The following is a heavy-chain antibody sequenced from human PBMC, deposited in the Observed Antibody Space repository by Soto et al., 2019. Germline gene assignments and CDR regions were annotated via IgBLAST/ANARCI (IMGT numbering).Heavy chain of an antibody. Sequence: SETLSLTCAVSGYSISSGYYWGWIRQPPGKGLEWIGVIFHNGNSYSSPSLKSRVIISVDTSTNQISLNLSSVTAADTAVYYCARVPYQFDSSGYYSFDYWGQGTLVTVSS. J-gene: IGHJ4*02. CDR3: ARVPYQFDSSGYYSFDY. CDR1: GYSISSGYY. D-gene: IGHD3-22*01. CDR2: IFHNGNS. V-gene: IGHV4-38-2*01.